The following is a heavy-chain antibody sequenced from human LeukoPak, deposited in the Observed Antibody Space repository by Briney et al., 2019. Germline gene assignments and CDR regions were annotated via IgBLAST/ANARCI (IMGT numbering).Heavy chain of an antibody. V-gene: IGHV1-69*05. J-gene: IGHJ6*03. D-gene: IGHD6-13*01. Sequence: ASVKVSCKASGGTFSSYAISWVRQAPGQGLEWMGRIIPIFGTANYAQKSQGRVTITTDESTSTAYMELSSLRSEDTAVYYCANIAAAGLDYYYMDVWGKGTTVTVSS. CDR3: ANIAAAGLDYYYMDV. CDR2: IIPIFGTA. CDR1: GGTFSSYA.